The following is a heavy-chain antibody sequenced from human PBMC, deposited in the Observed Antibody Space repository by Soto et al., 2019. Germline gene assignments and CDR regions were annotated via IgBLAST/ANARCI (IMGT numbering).Heavy chain of an antibody. J-gene: IGHJ6*02. CDR2: IYYSGST. CDR1: GGSVNNANYF. D-gene: IGHD4-17*01. V-gene: IGHV4-31*02. Sequence: QVRLEESGPGLVKPSETLSLICSVSGGSVNNANYFWNWIRHHPENGLEWIGYIYYSGSTRYNPSFKTRAILSIDTYKNHFSLRLNSVTVADTAVYFCARDADYGGSRGGMDVWGRGTTVTVSS. CDR3: ARDADYGGSRGGMDV.